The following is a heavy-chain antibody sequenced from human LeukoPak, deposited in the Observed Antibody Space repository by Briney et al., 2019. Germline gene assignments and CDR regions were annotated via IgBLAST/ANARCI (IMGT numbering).Heavy chain of an antibody. Sequence: SETLSLTCTVSGGSISSYYWSWIRQPPGKGLEWIGYIYYSGSTNYNPSLKSRVTISVDTSKNQFSLELSSVTAADTAVYYCASARGVKFYGWFDPWGQGTLVTVSS. J-gene: IGHJ5*02. D-gene: IGHD3-10*01. CDR3: ASARGVKFYGWFDP. CDR2: IYYSGST. V-gene: IGHV4-59*01. CDR1: GGSISSYY.